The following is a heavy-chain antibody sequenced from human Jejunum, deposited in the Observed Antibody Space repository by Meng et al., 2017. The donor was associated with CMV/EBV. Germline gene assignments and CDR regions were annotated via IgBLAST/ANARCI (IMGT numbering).Heavy chain of an antibody. CDR3: VRENAHSSGWSLYNWFDP. CDR2: ISSSSSYI. J-gene: IGHJ5*02. CDR1: FSGDT. V-gene: IGHV3-21*06. Sequence: FSGDTMNWVRRAPGKGLEWVSSISSSSSYIYYADSVRGRFTISRDNAKNSLYLLMTSLRVDDTAVYYCVRENAHSSGWSLYNWFDPWGQGTLVTVSS. D-gene: IGHD6-19*01.